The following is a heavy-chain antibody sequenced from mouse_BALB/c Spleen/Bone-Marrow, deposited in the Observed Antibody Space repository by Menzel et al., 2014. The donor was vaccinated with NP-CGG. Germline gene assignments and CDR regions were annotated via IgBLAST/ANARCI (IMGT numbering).Heavy chain of an antibody. D-gene: IGHD2-14*01. CDR2: ISTYSGNT. V-gene: IGHV1-67*01. J-gene: IGHJ3*01. CDR3: ARGNRYDGAWFAY. Sequence: QVQLKESGPELVRPGVSVKISCKGSGYTFTDYAMHWVKQSHAQSLEWIGVISTYSGNTNYNQKFKGKATMTVDKSSSTAYMELARLTSEDSAIYYCARGNRYDGAWFAYWGQGTLVTVSA. CDR1: GYTFTDYA.